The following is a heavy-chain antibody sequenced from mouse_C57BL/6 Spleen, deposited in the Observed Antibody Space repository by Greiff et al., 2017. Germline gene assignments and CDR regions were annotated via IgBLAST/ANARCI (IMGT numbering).Heavy chain of an antibody. D-gene: IGHD2-4*01. Sequence: VQLQQSGAELVRPGASVKLSCTASGFNIKDDDMHWVKQRPEQGLEWIGWIDPENGDTEYASKIQGKATTTADTYSNTAYLQLSSLTSEDTAVYYCTTRGDYDPYYFDYWGQGTTLTVSS. CDR2: IDPENGDT. V-gene: IGHV14-4*01. CDR3: TTRGDYDPYYFDY. CDR1: GFNIKDDD. J-gene: IGHJ2*01.